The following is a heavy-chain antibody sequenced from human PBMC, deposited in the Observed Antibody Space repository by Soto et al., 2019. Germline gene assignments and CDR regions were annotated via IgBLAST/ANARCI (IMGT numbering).Heavy chain of an antibody. V-gene: IGHV3-23*01. CDR2: ISGSGGST. CDR3: AKGGYYDSTVYYFSVFDS. J-gene: IGHJ4*02. Sequence: HPGGSLRLSGAASEFTFSSYAMSWVRQAPGKGLEWVSGISGSGGSTDYADSVKGRFTISRDNFKNTLYLQMNSLRAEDTAVYHCAKGGYYDSTVYYFSVFDSWGQGTRVTVSS. CDR1: EFTFSSYA. D-gene: IGHD3-22*01.